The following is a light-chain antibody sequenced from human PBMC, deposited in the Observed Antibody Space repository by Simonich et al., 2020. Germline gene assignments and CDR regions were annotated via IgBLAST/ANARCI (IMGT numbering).Light chain of an antibody. CDR3: NSRDSSGNHVV. Sequence: SSELTQDPAVSVALGQTVRIKCQGESLRSYYASWYQQKPGQAPVLVIYGKNNRPSGIPERFSGSSSGNTASLTITGAQAEDEADYYCNSRDSSGNHVVFGGGTKLTVL. CDR1: SLRSYY. V-gene: IGLV3-19*01. CDR2: GKN. J-gene: IGLJ2*01.